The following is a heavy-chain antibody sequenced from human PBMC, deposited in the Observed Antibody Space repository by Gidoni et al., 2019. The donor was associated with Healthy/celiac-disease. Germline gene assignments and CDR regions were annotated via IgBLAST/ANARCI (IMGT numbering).Heavy chain of an antibody. V-gene: IGHV3-30*04. CDR3: ARDPRKRNTMVQGVIIYYFDY. D-gene: IGHD3-10*01. CDR2: ISYDGSNK. J-gene: IGHJ4*02. CDR1: GFPLRSSA. Sequence: VQLVESGGGVVQPGRSLRPSCAASGFPLRSSAMHWVRQAPGKGLEWVAVISYDGSNKYYADSVKGRFTISRDNSKNTLYLQMNSLRAEDTAVYYCARDPRKRNTMVQGVIIYYFDYWGQGTLVTVSS.